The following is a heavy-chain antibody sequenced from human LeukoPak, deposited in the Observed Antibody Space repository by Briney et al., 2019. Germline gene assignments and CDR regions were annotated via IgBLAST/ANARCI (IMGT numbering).Heavy chain of an antibody. CDR3: TRDGDYVWGSYRPKGDY. CDR2: IRSKAYGGTT. Sequence: PGGSLRLSCTASGFTFGDYAMSWFRQAPGKGLEWVGFIRSKAYGGTTEYAASVKGRFTISRDDSKSIAYLQMNSLKTEDTAVYYCTRDGDYVWGSYRPKGDYWGQGTLVTVSS. D-gene: IGHD3-16*02. J-gene: IGHJ4*02. V-gene: IGHV3-49*03. CDR1: GFTFGDYA.